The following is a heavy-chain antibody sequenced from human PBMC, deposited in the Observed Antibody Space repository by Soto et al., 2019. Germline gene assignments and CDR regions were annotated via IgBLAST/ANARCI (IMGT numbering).Heavy chain of an antibody. CDR3: ARDRGVAPPVAGNTHYYFYMDV. J-gene: IGHJ6*03. D-gene: IGHD6-19*01. CDR1: GYSFTNYG. V-gene: IGHV1-18*01. CDR2: ISAYNGNT. Sequence: QDQLVQSGVEVKKPGASVKVSCKASGYSFTNYGITWVRQAPGQGFEWMGWISAYNGNTNYAQKFRGRVTLTTDASTSTAYLGLRSLRSDDTAVYYCARDRGVAPPVAGNTHYYFYMDVWGKGTTVTVSS.